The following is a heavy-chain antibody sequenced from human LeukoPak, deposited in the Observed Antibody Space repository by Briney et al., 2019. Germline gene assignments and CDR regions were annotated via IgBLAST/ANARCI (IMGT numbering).Heavy chain of an antibody. Sequence: GGSLRLSCAASGFPFRSYAMHWVRQAPGKGLEWVAVISYDGGEKYYADSVKGRFTISRDNSKNTLYLQMNSLRAEDTAVYYCARDGSTWIQLWCDYWGQGTLVTVSS. J-gene: IGHJ4*02. D-gene: IGHD5-18*01. V-gene: IGHV3-30*01. CDR1: GFPFRSYA. CDR3: ARDGSTWIQLWCDY. CDR2: ISYDGGEK.